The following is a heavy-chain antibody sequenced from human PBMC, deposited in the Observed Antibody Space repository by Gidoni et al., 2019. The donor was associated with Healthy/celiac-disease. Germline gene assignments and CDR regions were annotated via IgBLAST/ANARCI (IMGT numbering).Heavy chain of an antibody. V-gene: IGHV4-38-2*02. CDR1: GYSISSVSY. J-gene: IGHJ6*02. CDR3: AREGADIVVVPAATDYYYYGMDV. Sequence: QVQLQASGPGLVKPSATLSLTCPASGYSISSVSYWRWIRQPPGKGLEWLGSIYHSGSTYYNPSLKSRVTISVDTSKNQFSLKLSSVTAADTAVYYCAREGADIVVVPAATDYYYYGMDVWGQGTTVTVSS. D-gene: IGHD2-2*01. CDR2: IYHSGST.